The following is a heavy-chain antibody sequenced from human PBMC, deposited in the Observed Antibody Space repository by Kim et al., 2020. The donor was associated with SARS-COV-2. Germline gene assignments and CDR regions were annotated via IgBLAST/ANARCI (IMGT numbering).Heavy chain of an antibody. Sequence: SETLSLTCTVSGGSISSYYWSWIRQPPGKGLEWIGYIYYSGSTNYNPSLKSRVTISVDTSKNQFSLKLSSVTAADTAVYYCARGVSSGYPFDYWGQGTLV. CDR1: GGSISSYY. V-gene: IGHV4-59*13. J-gene: IGHJ4*02. CDR2: IYYSGST. D-gene: IGHD3-22*01. CDR3: ARGVSSGYPFDY.